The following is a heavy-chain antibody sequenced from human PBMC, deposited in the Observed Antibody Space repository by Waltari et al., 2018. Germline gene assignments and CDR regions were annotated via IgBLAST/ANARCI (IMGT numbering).Heavy chain of an antibody. V-gene: IGHV1-18*01. Sequence: QVQLVQSGAEVTKPGASVKVSCKASGYSFDSYGISWVRQAPGQGLEWMGWFNPDNGDGNYAQKFQGRVTMTTDSSTSTAHMELRSLGSDDTAVYYCARRSPYSSFDYWGQGTLVTVSS. CDR1: GYSFDSYG. CDR2: FNPDNGDG. J-gene: IGHJ4*02. D-gene: IGHD3-22*01. CDR3: ARRSPYSSFDY.